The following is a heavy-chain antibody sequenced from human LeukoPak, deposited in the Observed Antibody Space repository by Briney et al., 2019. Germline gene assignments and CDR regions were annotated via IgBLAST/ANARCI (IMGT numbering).Heavy chain of an antibody. CDR2: INHSGST. CDR1: GGSFSGYY. D-gene: IGHD3-16*02. V-gene: IGHV4-34*01. Sequence: SETLSLTCAVYGGSFSGYYWSWIRQPPGKGLEWIGEINHSGSTNYNPSLKSRVTISVDTSKNQFSLKLSSVTAADTAVYYCARCRYVWGSYRAYFDYWGQGTLVTVSS. CDR3: ARCRYVWGSYRAYFDY. J-gene: IGHJ4*02.